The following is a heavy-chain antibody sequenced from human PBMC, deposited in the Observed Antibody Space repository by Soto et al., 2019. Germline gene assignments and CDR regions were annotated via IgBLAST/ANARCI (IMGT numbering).Heavy chain of an antibody. CDR1: GFTFSSYS. J-gene: IGHJ6*02. V-gene: IGHV3-48*02. CDR3: ARDALESYGMDV. CDR2: ISSSSSTI. Sequence: SLRLSCAASGFTFSSYSMNWVRQAPGKGLEWVSYISSSSSTIYYADSVKGRFTISRDNAKNSLYLQMNSLRDEGTAVYYCARDALESYGMDVWGQGTTVTVSS.